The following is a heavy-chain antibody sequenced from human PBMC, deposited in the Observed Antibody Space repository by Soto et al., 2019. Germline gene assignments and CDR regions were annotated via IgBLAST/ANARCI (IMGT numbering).Heavy chain of an antibody. J-gene: IGHJ4*02. CDR2: MHANSGLT. V-gene: IGHV1-8*01. CDR1: GNTFTNLD. Sequence: ASVKVSCKASGNTFTNLDLNWVRQAPGQGLEWMGWMHANSGLTGYAQKFQGRVSMTRDTSISTAYMELSSLRAEDTAVYYCTTGLSNGYYNFNYWGQGTPVNVSS. CDR3: TTGLSNGYYNFNY. D-gene: IGHD3-22*01.